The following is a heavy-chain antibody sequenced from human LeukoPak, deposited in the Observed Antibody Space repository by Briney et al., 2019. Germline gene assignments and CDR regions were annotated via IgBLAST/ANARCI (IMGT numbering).Heavy chain of an antibody. CDR3: ARDKLGSGYSSDFDY. Sequence: QPGGSLRLSCAASGFSVSSNYMNWVRHAPGEWLEWVSAIYTGGTTSYADSVKGRFTISRDNSKNTLYLQMNSLRAEDSAVYFCARDKLGSGYSSDFDYWGQGTLVTVSS. CDR1: GFSVSSNY. CDR2: IYTGGTT. D-gene: IGHD6-19*01. J-gene: IGHJ4*02. V-gene: IGHV3-66*02.